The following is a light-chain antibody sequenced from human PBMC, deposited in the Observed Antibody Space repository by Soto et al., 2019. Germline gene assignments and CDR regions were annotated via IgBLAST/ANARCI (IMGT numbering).Light chain of an antibody. CDR3: QQYNSYLWT. CDR2: DAS. V-gene: IGKV3-11*01. J-gene: IGKJ1*01. CDR1: QSVTSY. Sequence: EIVLTQSPDTLSLSPGERATLSCRASQSVTSYLAWYQQKPGQAPRLLIFDASNRATGTPSRFSGSGSGTEFTLTISSLQPDDFATYYCQQYNSYLWTFGQGTKVDI.